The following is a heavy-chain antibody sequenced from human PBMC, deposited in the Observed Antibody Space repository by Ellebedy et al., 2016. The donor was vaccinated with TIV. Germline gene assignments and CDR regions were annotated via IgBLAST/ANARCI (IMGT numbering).Heavy chain of an antibody. V-gene: IGHV3-21*01. CDR2: ITSNSNYI. J-gene: IGHJ4*02. CDR1: GFIFSSNV. CDR3: ARAPYGGSDY. D-gene: IGHD4/OR15-4a*01. Sequence: PGGSLRLSCAASGFIFSSNVMNWVRQAPGKGLEWVSSITSNSNYIYYADSVKGRFSISRDNAKNSLYLQMNSLRAEDTAVYYCARAPYGGSDYWGQGTLVTVSS.